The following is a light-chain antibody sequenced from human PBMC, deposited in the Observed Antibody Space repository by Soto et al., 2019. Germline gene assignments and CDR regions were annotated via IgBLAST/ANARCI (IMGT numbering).Light chain of an antibody. J-gene: IGKJ1*01. CDR3: QHYGSSPRT. V-gene: IGKV3-20*01. CDR1: QGVSGGY. Sequence: EIVLTQSPGTLSLSPGERATLSCRASQGVSGGYLAWYQQKPGQAPRLLIYGASSRATGIPNRFSGSESGTDFTLIISRLEPEDFAVYYCQHYGSSPRTFGQGTKVEIK. CDR2: GAS.